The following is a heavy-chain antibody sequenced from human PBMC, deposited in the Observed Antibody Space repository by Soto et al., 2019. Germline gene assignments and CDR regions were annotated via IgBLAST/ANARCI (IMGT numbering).Heavy chain of an antibody. CDR2: ISYDGSNK. D-gene: IGHD6-6*01. CDR1: GFTFSSYA. V-gene: IGHV3-30-3*01. J-gene: IGHJ4*02. Sequence: PGGSLRLSCAASGFTFSSYAMHWVRQAPGKGLEWVAVISYDGSNKYYADSVKGRFTISRDNSKNTLYLQMNSLRAEDTAVYYCARGRTGGKYSSSSTFDYWGQGTLVTVSS. CDR3: ARGRTGGKYSSSSTFDY.